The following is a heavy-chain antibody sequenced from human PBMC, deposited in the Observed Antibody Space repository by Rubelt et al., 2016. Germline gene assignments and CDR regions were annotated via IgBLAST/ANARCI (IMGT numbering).Heavy chain of an antibody. CDR2: IYRSGTT. J-gene: IGHJ4*02. CDR1: GGSITNYY. Sequence: QVQLQESGPGLVKPSETLSLNCTVSGGSITNYYWSWIRQSPGKGLEWIGSIYRSGTTYYNPFLKSRVTLSVDTSKNQFSRTLTSFTVADTAVYDCVRHGPRSSNYEGFDYWGQGALVTVS. D-gene: IGHD3-22*01. CDR3: VRHGPRSSNYEGFDY. V-gene: IGHV4-59*05.